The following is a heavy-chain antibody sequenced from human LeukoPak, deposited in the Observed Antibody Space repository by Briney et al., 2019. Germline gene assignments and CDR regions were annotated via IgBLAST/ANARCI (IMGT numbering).Heavy chain of an antibody. CDR3: ARASIDYGDYIYAYYFDY. D-gene: IGHD4-17*01. CDR1: GYTFTGYY. CDR2: INSNSGGT. V-gene: IGHV1-2*02. Sequence: GASVKVSCKASGYTFTGYYMHWVRQAPGQGLEWMGWINSNSGGTNYAQKFQGRVTMTRDTSISTAYMELSRLRSDDTAVYYCARASIDYGDYIYAYYFDYWGQGTLVTVSS. J-gene: IGHJ4*02.